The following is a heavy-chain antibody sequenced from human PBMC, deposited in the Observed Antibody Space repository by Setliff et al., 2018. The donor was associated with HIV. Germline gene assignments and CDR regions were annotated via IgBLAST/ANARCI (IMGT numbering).Heavy chain of an antibody. V-gene: IGHV3-30*02. Sequence: PGGSLRLSCTASRFSFKTYGMHWVRQAPGKGLEWVAFIRYDGSDKYYADSVKGRFTISRDNSKNTLYFQLNSLRVDDTAVYYCAKDAGSYSYVHEYFQHWGQGTLVTVSS. CDR3: AKDAGSYSYVHEYFQH. CDR1: RFSFKTYG. CDR2: IRYDGSDK. J-gene: IGHJ1*01. D-gene: IGHD5-18*01.